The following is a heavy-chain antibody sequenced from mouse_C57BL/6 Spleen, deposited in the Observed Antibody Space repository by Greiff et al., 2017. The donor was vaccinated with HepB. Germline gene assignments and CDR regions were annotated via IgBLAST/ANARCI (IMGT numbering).Heavy chain of an antibody. Sequence: QQSGAELVRPGASVTLSCKASGYTFTDYEMHWVKQTPVHGLEWIGAIDPETGGTAYNQKFKGKAILTSDKTSSTAYMELRSLTSEDSAVYYCTTVGAMDYWGQGTSVTVSS. CDR1: GYTFTDYE. CDR2: IDPETGGT. V-gene: IGHV1-15*01. CDR3: TTVGAMDY. J-gene: IGHJ4*01.